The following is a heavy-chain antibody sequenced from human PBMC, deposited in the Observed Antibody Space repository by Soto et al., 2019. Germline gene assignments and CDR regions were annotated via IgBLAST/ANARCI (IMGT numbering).Heavy chain of an antibody. D-gene: IGHD3-22*01. CDR2: ISAYNGNT. V-gene: IGHV1-18*01. Sequence: QVQLVQSGAEVKKPGASVKVSCKASGYTFTSYGISWVRQAPGQGLEWMGWISAYNGNTNYAQKLQGRVTMTTDTATSTDYMELRSLRSEDTAVYYWARGSSGSNAGDLDYWWQLTLVTVSS. CDR3: ARGSSGSNAGDLDY. J-gene: IGHJ4*02. CDR1: GYTFTSYG.